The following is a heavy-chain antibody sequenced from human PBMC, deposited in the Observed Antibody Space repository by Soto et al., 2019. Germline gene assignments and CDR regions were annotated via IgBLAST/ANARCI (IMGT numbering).Heavy chain of an antibody. CDR2: IYYSGST. Sequence: ASETLSLTCTVSGGSISSYYWSWIRQPPGKGLEWIGYIYYSGSTNYNPSLKSRVTISVDTSKNQLSLKLSSVTAADTAVYYCASQYCSGGSCYPYLFDPWGQGTLVTVSS. CDR1: GGSISSYY. CDR3: ASQYCSGGSCYPYLFDP. D-gene: IGHD2-15*01. J-gene: IGHJ5*02. V-gene: IGHV4-59*08.